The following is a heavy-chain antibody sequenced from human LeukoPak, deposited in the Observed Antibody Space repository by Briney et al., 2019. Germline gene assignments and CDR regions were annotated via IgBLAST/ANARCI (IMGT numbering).Heavy chain of an antibody. D-gene: IGHD3-10*01. Sequence: GGSLRLSCAASGFTFRNTWMSWVRQAPGKGLEWVSVIYTGGNTYYIDSVKGRFTISRDISKNTLYLQMNILRAEDTAVYYCARVGMVRGVMVDYWGQGTLVTVSS. CDR3: ARVGMVRGVMVDY. V-gene: IGHV3-66*01. CDR2: IYTGGNT. J-gene: IGHJ4*02. CDR1: GFTFRNTW.